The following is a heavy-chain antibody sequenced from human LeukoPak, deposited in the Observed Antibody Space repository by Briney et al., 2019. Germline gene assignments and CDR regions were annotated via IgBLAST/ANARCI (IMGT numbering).Heavy chain of an antibody. CDR1: GGSISSSSYY. CDR2: IYYSGST. J-gene: IGHJ4*02. D-gene: IGHD3-3*01. Sequence: PSETLSLTCTVSGGSISSSSYYWGWIRQPPGKGLEWMGSIYYSGSTYYNPSLKSRVTISVDTSKNQFSLKLSSVTAADTAVYYCAREVRRFLEWLPDYWGQGTLVTVSS. CDR3: AREVRRFLEWLPDY. V-gene: IGHV4-39*07.